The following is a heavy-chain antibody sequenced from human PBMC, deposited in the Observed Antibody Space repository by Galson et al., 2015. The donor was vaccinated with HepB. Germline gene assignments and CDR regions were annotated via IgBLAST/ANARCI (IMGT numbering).Heavy chain of an antibody. D-gene: IGHD6-13*01. Sequence: QVHLQESGPGLLKPSETLSLTCTVSGGSISGYYWSWIRQPPGKGLEWLGYIYSSGSTNYNPSLKSRVTMSVDTSKNQFSLKLSSVTAADTAVYYCARLLASTWYAMDYWGQGNLVTVSS. CDR3: ARLLASTWYAMDY. CDR2: IYSSGST. V-gene: IGHV4-59*01. CDR1: GGSISGYY. J-gene: IGHJ4*02.